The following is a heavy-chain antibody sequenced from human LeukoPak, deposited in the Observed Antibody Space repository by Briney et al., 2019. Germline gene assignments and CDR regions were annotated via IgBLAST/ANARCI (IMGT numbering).Heavy chain of an antibody. V-gene: IGHV3-11*04. CDR3: ARSGKIYFDWLLDY. D-gene: IGHD3-9*01. Sequence: GGSLSLSCAAAGFTFSDYYMSWIRPVPGKGLEWVSYIGRSGTTIHYADSVKGRFTISWDNAKKSLYLQMNSLRAEDTAVYYCARSGKIYFDWLLDYWGQGTLVTVSS. CDR2: IGRSGTTI. J-gene: IGHJ4*02. CDR1: GFTFSDYY.